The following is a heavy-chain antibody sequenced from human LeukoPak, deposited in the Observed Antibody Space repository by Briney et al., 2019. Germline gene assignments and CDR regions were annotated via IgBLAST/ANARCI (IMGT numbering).Heavy chain of an antibody. J-gene: IGHJ6*02. CDR2: FIPFYDAT. D-gene: IGHD6-13*01. V-gene: IGHV1-69*13. Sequence: SVKVSCKASGGAFIKTAINWVRQAPGQGLEWMGGFIPFYDATNYAQRFQGRLTITVDGSASTAYMELTSLTSEDTAVYYCARDDIAAAAYYYYGMDVWGQGTTVTVSS. CDR1: GGAFIKTA. CDR3: ARDDIAAAAYYYYGMDV.